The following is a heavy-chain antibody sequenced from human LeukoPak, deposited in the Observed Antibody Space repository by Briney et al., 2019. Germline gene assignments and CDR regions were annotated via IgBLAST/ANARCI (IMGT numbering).Heavy chain of an antibody. CDR1: GFTFSSYA. J-gene: IGHJ4*02. CDR2: IYSDGST. CDR3: AKERNLEIAVAGTIFDY. D-gene: IGHD6-19*01. Sequence: GGSLRLSCAASGFTFSSYAMTWVRQAPGKGLEWVSVIYSDGSTYYADSVKGRFTISRDNSKNMIYLEMNSLRAEDTAVYYCAKERNLEIAVAGTIFDYWGQGTLVTVSS. V-gene: IGHV3-66*01.